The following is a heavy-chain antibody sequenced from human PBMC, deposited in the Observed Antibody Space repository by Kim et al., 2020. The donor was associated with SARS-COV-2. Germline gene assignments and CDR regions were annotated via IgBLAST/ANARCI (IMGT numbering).Heavy chain of an antibody. CDR3: VRGYGSGTYYNP. J-gene: IGHJ5*02. D-gene: IGHD3-10*01. V-gene: IGHV1-46*01. Sequence: YAQGFQGRVTLTRDTSTSTVYMELSSLTSEDTAVYFCVRGYGSGTYYNPWGQGTLVTVSS.